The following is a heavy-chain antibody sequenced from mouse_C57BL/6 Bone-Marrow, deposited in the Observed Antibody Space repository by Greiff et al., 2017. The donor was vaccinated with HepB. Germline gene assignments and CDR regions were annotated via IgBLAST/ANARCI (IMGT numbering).Heavy chain of an antibody. D-gene: IGHD1-1*01. V-gene: IGHV1-58*01. CDR1: GYTFTSYG. Sequence: EVKVVESGAELVRPGSSVKMSCKTSGYTFTSYGINWVKQRPGQGLEWIGYIYIGNGYTEYNEKFKGKATLTSDTSSSTAYMQLSSLTSEDSAIYFCARSRDYYGSYYFDYWGQGTTLTVSS. J-gene: IGHJ2*01. CDR3: ARSRDYYGSYYFDY. CDR2: IYIGNGYT.